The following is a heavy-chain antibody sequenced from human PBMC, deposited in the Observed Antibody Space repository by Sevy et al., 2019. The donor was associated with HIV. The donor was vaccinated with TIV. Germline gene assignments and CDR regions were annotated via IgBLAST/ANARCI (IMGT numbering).Heavy chain of an antibody. CDR2: INPNAGGSGGT. V-gene: IGHV1-2*02. Sequence: ASVKVSCKTSTYSFTAYYIHWVRQAPGQGLEWMGWINPNAGGSGGTNYAQNFQGRVTMTSDASINTAYMELTRLRSDDTAVYYCARDTLNCRSGNCVNQLFDYWGRGILVTVSS. D-gene: IGHD3-3*01. CDR1: TYSFTAYY. CDR3: ARDTLNCRSGNCVNQLFDY. J-gene: IGHJ4*02.